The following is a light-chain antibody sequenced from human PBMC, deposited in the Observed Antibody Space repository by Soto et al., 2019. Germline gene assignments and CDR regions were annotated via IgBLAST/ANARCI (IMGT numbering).Light chain of an antibody. CDR2: DAS. V-gene: IGKV3-11*01. CDR3: QQRSKMPLS. Sequence: EIVLTQSPATLSLSPGETATLSCRASQSVRNYLAWYQQKPGQAPRLLIYDASNRATGIPARFSSTGSETDFTLTISSLEPEDFEIYYCQQRSKMPLSFGHGTKVDLK. CDR1: QSVRNY. J-gene: IGKJ1*01.